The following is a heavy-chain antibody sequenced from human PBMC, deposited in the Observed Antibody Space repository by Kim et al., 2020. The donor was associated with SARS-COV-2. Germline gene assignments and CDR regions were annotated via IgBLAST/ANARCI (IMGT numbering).Heavy chain of an antibody. D-gene: IGHD5-12*01. CDR3: AREYSGYDWAPLGY. CDR2: IWYDGSNK. V-gene: IGHV3-33*01. CDR1: GFTFSSYG. Sequence: GGSLRLSCAASGFTFSSYGMHWVRQAPGKGLEWVAVIWYDGSNKYYADSVKGRFTISRDNSKNTLYLQMNSLRAEDTAVYYCAREYSGYDWAPLGYWGQGTLVIVSS. J-gene: IGHJ4*02.